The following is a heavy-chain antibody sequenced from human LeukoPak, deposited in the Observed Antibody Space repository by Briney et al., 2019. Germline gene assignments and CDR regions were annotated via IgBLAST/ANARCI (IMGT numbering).Heavy chain of an antibody. CDR3: ARGYSMGMASADFDV. CDR1: GYTFIGYY. CDR2: INPNSGGT. J-gene: IGHJ3*01. Sequence: GASVKVSCKASGYTFIGYYMHWVRQAPGQGLEWMGWINPNSGGTDYAQKFQGRVTMTRDTSISTAYLELSRLRSDDTAFYYCARGYSMGMASADFDVWGQGTLVTVSS. D-gene: IGHD6-13*01. V-gene: IGHV1-2*02.